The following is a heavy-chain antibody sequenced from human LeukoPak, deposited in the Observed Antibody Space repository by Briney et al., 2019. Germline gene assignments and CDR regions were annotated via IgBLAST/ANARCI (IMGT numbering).Heavy chain of an antibody. J-gene: IGHJ5*02. CDR3: ARGSPYYYGSGAFDP. CDR1: GGSISSSSYY. V-gene: IGHV4-61*02. D-gene: IGHD3-10*01. Sequence: SETLSLTRTVSGGSISSSSYYWGWIRQPAGKGLEWIGRIYTSGSTNYTPSLKSRVNMSVDTSKNQFSLKLSSVTAADTAVYYCARGSPYYYGSGAFDPWGQGTLVTVSS. CDR2: IYTSGST.